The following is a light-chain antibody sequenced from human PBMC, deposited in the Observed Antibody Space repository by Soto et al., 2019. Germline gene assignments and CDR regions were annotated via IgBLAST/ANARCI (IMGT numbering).Light chain of an antibody. J-gene: IGLJ1*01. CDR3: SSYTSLTTFV. CDR2: DVT. Sequence: QSALTQPASVSGAPGQSITISCTGTSSDIGGYNYVSWYQQHPGKAPKLLISDVTNRPSGVSNRFSGSKSANTASLTISGLQADDEAEYYCSSYTSLTTFVFGPGTKVT. V-gene: IGLV2-14*03. CDR1: SSDIGGYNY.